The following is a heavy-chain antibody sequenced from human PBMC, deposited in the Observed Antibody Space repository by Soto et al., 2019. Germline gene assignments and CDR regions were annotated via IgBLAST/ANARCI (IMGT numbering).Heavy chain of an antibody. CDR2: TTKTWRNS. D-gene: IGHD2-21*01. V-gene: IGHV3-11*05. CDR1: GFTFSDYF. Sequence: QVQLVESGGDLVKPGGSLRLSCAASGFTFSDYFMSWISQSPGKGLEWVSYTTKTWRNSNHADSVKGRFTISRDNDKNDLYLQLNILRAEDTAIYYCAREMIGHYVTFDLWGRGTMVTVSS. CDR3: AREMIGHYVTFDL. J-gene: IGHJ3*01.